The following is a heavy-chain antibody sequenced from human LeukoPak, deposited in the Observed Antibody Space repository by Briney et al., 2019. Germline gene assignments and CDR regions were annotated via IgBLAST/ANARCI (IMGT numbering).Heavy chain of an antibody. V-gene: IGHV1-18*01. CDR2: IGTSSTNT. CDR3: ARDKDWDLEY. Sequence: ASVKVSCKTSGYTFTNYGISWMRQAPGQGLEWMGWIGTSSTNTKYAQNFQGRVTMTTDTSRSTAYMELRSLRSDDTAVYYCARDKDWDLEYWGQGTLVTISS. CDR1: GYTFTNYG. J-gene: IGHJ4*02. D-gene: IGHD3-9*01.